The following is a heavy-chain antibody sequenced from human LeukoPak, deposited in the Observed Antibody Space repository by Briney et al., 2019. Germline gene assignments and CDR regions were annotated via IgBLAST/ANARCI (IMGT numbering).Heavy chain of an antibody. V-gene: IGHV4-31*03. Sequence: SETLSLTCTVSGGSVSSGGYYWSWIRQHPGKGLEWIGHISYSGDTYYNPSLNSRVTISVGTSKSQFPLKLSSVTDADTAVYYCARVRGYSYGELDYWGPGTLVTVSS. D-gene: IGHD5-18*01. CDR1: GGSVSSGGYY. CDR2: ISYSGDT. J-gene: IGHJ4*02. CDR3: ARVRGYSYGELDY.